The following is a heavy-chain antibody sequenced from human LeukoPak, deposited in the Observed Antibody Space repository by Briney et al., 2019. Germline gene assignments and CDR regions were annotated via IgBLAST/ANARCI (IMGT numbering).Heavy chain of an antibody. CDR2: ISGSGGST. CDR3: AKLGDILTGYPYYFDY. V-gene: IGHV3-23*01. CDR1: VSSYA. J-gene: IGHJ4*02. Sequence: PGGSLRLSCAASVSSYAMSWVRQAPGKGLEWVSTISGSGGSTYYADSVKGRFTISRDNSKNTLYLQMNSLRAEDTAVYYCAKLGDILTGYPYYFDYWGQGTLVTVSS. D-gene: IGHD3-9*01.